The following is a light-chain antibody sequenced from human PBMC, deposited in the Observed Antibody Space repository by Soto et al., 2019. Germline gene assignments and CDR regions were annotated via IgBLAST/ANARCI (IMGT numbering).Light chain of an antibody. CDR1: QDISTW. CDR2: GTS. V-gene: IGKV1-12*01. CDR3: QQADRFPHT. Sequence: DIQMTQSPSSVSASVGDRVTITYRASQDISTWLAWYHQKPGKAPNILIYGTSSLHSGVPPRFSGSGYGTDFTLTITGLQPEDSGTYFCQQADRFPHTFGQGTKLEIK. J-gene: IGKJ2*01.